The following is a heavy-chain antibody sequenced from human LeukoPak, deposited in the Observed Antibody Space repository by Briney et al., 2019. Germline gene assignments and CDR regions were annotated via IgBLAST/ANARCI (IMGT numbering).Heavy chain of an antibody. CDR3: ARFGRYYYGSGSYYRSFDY. CDR1: GDSISSGGYS. Sequence: SETLSLTCAVSGDSISSGGYSWSWIRQPPGKGLEWIGEINHSGSTNYNPSLKSRVTISVDTSKNQFSLKLSSVTAADTAVYYCARFGRYYYGSGSYYRSFDYWGQGTLVTVSS. V-gene: IGHV4-30-2*01. J-gene: IGHJ4*02. D-gene: IGHD3-10*01. CDR2: INHSGST.